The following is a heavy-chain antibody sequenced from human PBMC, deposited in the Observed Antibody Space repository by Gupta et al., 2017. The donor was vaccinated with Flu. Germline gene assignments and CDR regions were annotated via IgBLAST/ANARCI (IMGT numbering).Heavy chain of an antibody. CDR2: ILSSGNT. D-gene: IGHD3-10*01. Sequence: GGSSGAYYWNWIRQPPGKGLEWIGYILSSGNTSYNPSLKSRVTMSIDTSKSQLSLKLSSMTGADTAVYYCARSGRFDYWGQGILVAVSS. CDR3: ARSGRFDY. CDR1: GGSSGAYY. J-gene: IGHJ4*02. V-gene: IGHV4-59*12.